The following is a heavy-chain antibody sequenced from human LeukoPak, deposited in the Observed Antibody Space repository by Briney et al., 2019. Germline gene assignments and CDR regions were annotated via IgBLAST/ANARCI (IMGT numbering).Heavy chain of an antibody. CDR2: ISANSGNT. D-gene: IGHD3-16*01. J-gene: IGHJ4*02. CDR1: GYSFTRNG. Sequence: GASAKVSCKPSGYSFTRNGISWVRQAPGQGLEWMAWISANSGNTNYAQNFQDRVTLTTDTSTSTAYMELRSLRSDDTAVYYCARDVNYAFDYWGQGTLVTVSS. CDR3: ARDVNYAFDY. V-gene: IGHV1-18*01.